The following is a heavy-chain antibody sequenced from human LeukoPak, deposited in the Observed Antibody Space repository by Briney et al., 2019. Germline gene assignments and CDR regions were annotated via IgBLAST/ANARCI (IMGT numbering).Heavy chain of an antibody. V-gene: IGHV1-2*02. CDR1: GYTFTGYY. J-gene: IGHJ5*02. CDR2: INPNSGGT. CDR3: ARGHSGYDFGYPHH. Sequence: GASVKVSCKASGYTFTGYYMHWVRQAPGQGLEWMGWINPNSGGTNYAQKFQGRVTMTRDTSISTAYMELSRLRSDDTAVYYCARGHSGYDFGYPHHWGQGTLVTVSS. D-gene: IGHD5-12*01.